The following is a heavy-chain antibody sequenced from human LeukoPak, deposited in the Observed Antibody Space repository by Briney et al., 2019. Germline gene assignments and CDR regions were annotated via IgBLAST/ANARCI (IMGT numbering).Heavy chain of an antibody. CDR1: GFTFRNAW. V-gene: IGHV3-15*01. J-gene: IGHJ3*02. Sequence: PGGSLRLSCAASGFTFRNAWMTWVRQAPGKGLEWVGLIKSISDGGTPDYAALVKGRFTISRDDSRNTVYLQMNTLKTEDTAVYYCTTVLLDIWGQGTMVTVSS. CDR3: TTVLLDI. CDR2: IKSISDGGTP.